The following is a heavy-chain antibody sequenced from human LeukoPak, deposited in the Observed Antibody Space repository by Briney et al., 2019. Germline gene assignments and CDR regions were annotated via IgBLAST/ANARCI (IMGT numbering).Heavy chain of an antibody. D-gene: IGHD3-10*01. V-gene: IGHV3-23*01. CDR3: AKEGTPHVSTWYDL. Sequence: PGGSLRLSCAASGFTFSSYAMTWVRQAPGKGLEWVSVISSSGSSTYYADSVKGRFTISRDNPRNTLYLQMNILRTEDTAVYYCAKEGTPHVSTWYDLWGQGTQVIVSS. J-gene: IGHJ5*02. CDR2: ISSSGSST. CDR1: GFTFSSYA.